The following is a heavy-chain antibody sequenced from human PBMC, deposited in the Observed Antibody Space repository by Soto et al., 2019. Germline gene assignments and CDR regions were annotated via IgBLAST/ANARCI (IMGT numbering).Heavy chain of an antibody. D-gene: IGHD2-2*02. J-gene: IGHJ6*02. Sequence: ASVKVSRKASGYTFTNYGIILLRQAPGQGLEWMGWISAYNRNTNYAQKLQGRVTMTTDTSSSTAYMELRSLRSDDAAVYYCAREGVVVVPAAISYYGMDVWGQGTMVTVSS. CDR2: ISAYNRNT. V-gene: IGHV1-18*04. CDR1: GYTFTNYG. CDR3: AREGVVVVPAAISYYGMDV.